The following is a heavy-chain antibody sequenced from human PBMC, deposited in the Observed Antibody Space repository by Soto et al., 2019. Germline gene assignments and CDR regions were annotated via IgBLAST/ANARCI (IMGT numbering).Heavy chain of an antibody. D-gene: IGHD2-8*01. CDR2: INPSGGST. Sequence: ASVKVSCKASGYTFTSYYMHWVRQAPGQGLEWMGIINPSGGSTSYAQKFQGRVTMTRDTSTSTVYMELSSLRSEDTAVYYCARVHCTNGVCYYGYFDYWGQGTLVTVPQ. CDR1: GYTFTSYY. V-gene: IGHV1-46*01. J-gene: IGHJ4*02. CDR3: ARVHCTNGVCYYGYFDY.